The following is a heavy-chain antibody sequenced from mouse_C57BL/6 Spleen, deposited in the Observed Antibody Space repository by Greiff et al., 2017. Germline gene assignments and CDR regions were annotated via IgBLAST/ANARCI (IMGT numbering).Heavy chain of an antibody. CDR2: IDPSDSYT. Sequence: VKLQQPGAELVMPGASVKLSCKASGYTFTSYWMHWVKQRPGQGLEWIGEIDPSDSYTNYNQKFKGKSTLTVDKSSSTAYMQLSSLTSEDSAVYYCAIYYGYDGDFDVWGTGTTVTVSS. V-gene: IGHV1-69*01. D-gene: IGHD2-2*01. J-gene: IGHJ1*03. CDR1: GYTFTSYW. CDR3: AIYYGYDGDFDV.